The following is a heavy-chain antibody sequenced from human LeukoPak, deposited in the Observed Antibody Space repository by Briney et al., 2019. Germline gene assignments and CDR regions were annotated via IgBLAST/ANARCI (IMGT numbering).Heavy chain of an antibody. V-gene: IGHV3-73*01. CDR3: SSSDGPDYYYYYYMDV. CDR2: IRSKANSYAT. D-gene: IGHD5-24*01. J-gene: IGHJ6*03. CDR1: GFTFSGSA. Sequence: GGSLRLSCAAAGFTFSGSAMHWVRQASGKGLDWFGRIRSKANSYATAYAASVKDRVTISRADSKTTAYRQMNRLKTEDTAVYYCSSSDGPDYYYYYYMDVWGKGTTVTVSS.